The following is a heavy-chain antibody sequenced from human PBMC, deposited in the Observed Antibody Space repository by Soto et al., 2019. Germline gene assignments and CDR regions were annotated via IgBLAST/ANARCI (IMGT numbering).Heavy chain of an antibody. CDR2: ISAYNGNT. Sequence: ASVKVSCKASGYTFTSYGISWVRQAPGQGLEWMGWISAYNGNTNYAQKLQGRVTMTTDTSTSTAYMELRSLRSEDTAVYYCARGSSYYYDSSGYYYFDYWGQGTLVTVSS. J-gene: IGHJ4*02. CDR1: GYTFTSYG. CDR3: ARGSSYYYDSSGYYYFDY. V-gene: IGHV1-18*04. D-gene: IGHD3-22*01.